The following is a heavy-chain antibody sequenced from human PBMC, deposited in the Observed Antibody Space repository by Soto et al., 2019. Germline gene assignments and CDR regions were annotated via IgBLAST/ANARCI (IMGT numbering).Heavy chain of an antibody. CDR1: GYTFTSYG. Sequence: ASVKVSCKASGYTFTSYGISWVRQAPGQGLEWMGWISAYNGNTNYAQKLQGRVTMTTDTSTSTAYMELRSLRSDDTAVYYCARDRGSGWYGIADAFDIWGQGTMVTVSS. CDR3: ARDRGSGWYGIADAFDI. V-gene: IGHV1-18*01. D-gene: IGHD6-19*01. J-gene: IGHJ3*02. CDR2: ISAYNGNT.